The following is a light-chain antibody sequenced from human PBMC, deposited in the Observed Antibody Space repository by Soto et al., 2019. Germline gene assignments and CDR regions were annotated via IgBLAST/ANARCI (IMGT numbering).Light chain of an antibody. CDR3: QQRGTWPWLT. V-gene: IGKV3-11*01. CDR2: DAS. Sequence: EIVLKQSPGTLSLSPGERATLSCRASQSVNNYLAWYQQKPGQTPRLLIYDASNRATGIPPRFSGRGSGTDFTLTISSLEPEDSAGCYCQQRGTWPWLTFGGGTRVEI. J-gene: IGKJ4*01. CDR1: QSVNNY.